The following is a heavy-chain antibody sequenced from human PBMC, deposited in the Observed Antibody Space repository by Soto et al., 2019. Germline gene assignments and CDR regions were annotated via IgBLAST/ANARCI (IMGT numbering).Heavy chain of an antibody. D-gene: IGHD5-12*01. CDR1: GFTFSSYG. CDR2: ISYDGSNK. J-gene: IGHJ6*02. CDR3: AKDVGYSGYDLVAYYYYGMDV. V-gene: IGHV3-30*18. Sequence: GGSLRLSCAASGFTFSSYGMHWVRQAPGKGLEWVAVISYDGSNKYYADSVKGRFTISRDNSKNTRYLQMNSLRAEDTAVYYCAKDVGYSGYDLVAYYYYGMDVWGQGTTVTVSS.